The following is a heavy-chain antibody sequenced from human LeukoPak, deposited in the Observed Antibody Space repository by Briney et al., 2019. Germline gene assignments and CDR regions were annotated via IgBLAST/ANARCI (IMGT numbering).Heavy chain of an antibody. J-gene: IGHJ4*02. V-gene: IGHV3-23*01. Sequence: QSGGSLRLSCAASGFTLSTYAMSWVRQAPGKGLEWVAVISGSGGSTDYADPVKGRFTISRENPKNTLYLQMNSLRAEDPAVYFCAKRSVVIRVILVGFHKEAYYFESWGQGALVTVSS. CDR1: GFTLSTYA. CDR3: AKRSVVIRVILVGFHKEAYYFES. D-gene: IGHD3/OR15-3a*01. CDR2: ISGSGGST.